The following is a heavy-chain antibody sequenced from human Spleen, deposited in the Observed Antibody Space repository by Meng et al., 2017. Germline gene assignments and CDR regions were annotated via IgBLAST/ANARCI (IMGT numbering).Heavy chain of an antibody. CDR1: GGSISSYY. D-gene: IGHD2-21*02. V-gene: IGHV4-59*01. Sequence: SETLSLTCTVSGGSISSYYWSWIRQPPGKGLEWIGYIYYSGSTNYNPSLKSRVTISVDTSKNQFSLKLSSVTAADTAVYYCARAPLAYCGSDCEMGFDYWGQGTLVTVSS. CDR3: ARAPLAYCGSDCEMGFDY. J-gene: IGHJ4*02. CDR2: IYYSGST.